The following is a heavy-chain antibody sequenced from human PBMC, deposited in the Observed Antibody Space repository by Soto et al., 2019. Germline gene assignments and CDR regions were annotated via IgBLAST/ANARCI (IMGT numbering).Heavy chain of an antibody. V-gene: IGHV1-2*02. D-gene: IGHD2-2*01. CDR3: ARGSCSKTICRIDFDH. CDR1: GYTFTGYF. Sequence: ASVKVSCKASGYTFTGYFMHWVRQAPGQGLEWMGWINPSSGGTNYAHNFQGRVTMTRDTSISTAYMELSRVTSDDTAVYYCARGSCSKTICRIDFDHGGQGALVTV. CDR2: INPSSGGT. J-gene: IGHJ4*02.